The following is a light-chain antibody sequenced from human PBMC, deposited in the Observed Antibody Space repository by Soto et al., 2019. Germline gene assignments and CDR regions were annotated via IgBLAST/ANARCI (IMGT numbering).Light chain of an antibody. V-gene: IGLV2-23*02. CDR1: SSDVVSYNL. CDR3: CSYAGSSTPWV. Sequence: QSALTQPASVSVSPGQSITISCTGTSSDVVSYNLVSWYQQHPGKAPKLMIYEVSKRPSGVSNRFSGSKSGNTASLTISGLQAEDEADYYCCSYAGSSTPWVFGGGTKLTVL. J-gene: IGLJ3*02. CDR2: EVS.